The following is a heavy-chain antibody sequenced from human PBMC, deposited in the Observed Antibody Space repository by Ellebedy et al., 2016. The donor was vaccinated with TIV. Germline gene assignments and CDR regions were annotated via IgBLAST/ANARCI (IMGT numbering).Heavy chain of an antibody. Sequence: GESLKISCAASGFTFSNYGMSWVRQAPGKGLEWISSISASGGNTYYADSVKGRFTLSRDNSKDTLYLQMNSLTAEDTAVYYCAKAHYDSGSYPTEKLDCWGQGALVTVSS. J-gene: IGHJ4*02. D-gene: IGHD3-10*01. CDR2: ISASGGNT. V-gene: IGHV3-23*01. CDR1: GFTFSNYG. CDR3: AKAHYDSGSYPTEKLDC.